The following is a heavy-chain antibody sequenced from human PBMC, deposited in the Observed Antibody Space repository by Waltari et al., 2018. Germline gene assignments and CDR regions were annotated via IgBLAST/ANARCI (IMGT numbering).Heavy chain of an antibody. J-gene: IGHJ3*02. CDR1: GYTFTTYG. Sequence: VQLVQSGAEVKKPGASVKVSCKASGYTFTTYGISWVRLAPGQGLEGMGWVSAYTGNTNHAQKLQGRVTMTTNTSTSTAYMELRSLISDDSALYYCARRAVAVDYDAFDIWGQGTMVTVSS. D-gene: IGHD6-19*01. CDR3: ARRAVAVDYDAFDI. V-gene: IGHV1-18*01. CDR2: VSAYTGNT.